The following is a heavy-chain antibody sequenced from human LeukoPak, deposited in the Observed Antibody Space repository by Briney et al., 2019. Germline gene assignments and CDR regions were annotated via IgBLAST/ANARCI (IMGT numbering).Heavy chain of an antibody. V-gene: IGHV4-61*02. D-gene: IGHD1-26*01. Sequence: SQTLSLTCTVSGGSISSGSYYWSWIRQPAGKGLEWIGRIYTSGSTNYNPSLKSRVTMSVDTSKNQFSLKLSSVTAADTAVYYCARDMDSGPDFFDYWGLGTLVTVSS. CDR3: ARDMDSGPDFFDY. CDR2: IYTSGST. J-gene: IGHJ4*02. CDR1: GGSISSGSYY.